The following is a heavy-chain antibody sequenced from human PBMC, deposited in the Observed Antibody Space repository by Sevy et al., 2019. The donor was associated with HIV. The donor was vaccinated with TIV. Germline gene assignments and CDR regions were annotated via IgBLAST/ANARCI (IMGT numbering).Heavy chain of an antibody. CDR1: GYTFTSYG. V-gene: IGHV1-18*01. J-gene: IGHJ4*02. Sequence: ASVKVSCKASGYTFTSYGISWVRQAPGQGLEWMGWISTFNVNTNNAQKFQGRVTMTTDTSTNTAYMELTSLRSDDTAVYYCARDDCSSLSCHGSLLYWGQGTLVTVSS. CDR3: ARDDCSSLSCHGSLLY. CDR2: ISTFNVNT. D-gene: IGHD2-2*01.